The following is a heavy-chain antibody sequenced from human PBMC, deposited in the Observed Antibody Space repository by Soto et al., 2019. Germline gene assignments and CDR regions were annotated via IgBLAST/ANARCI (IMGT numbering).Heavy chain of an antibody. CDR3: ARGPAGGRDYYYYYMDV. D-gene: IGHD3-16*01. CDR2: IYYSGST. J-gene: IGHJ6*03. Sequence: PSETLSLTCTVSGGSISSYYWSWIRQPPGKGLEWIGYIYYSGSTNYNPSLKSRVTISVDTSKNQFSLKLSSVTAADTAVYYCARGPAGGRDYYYYYMDVWGKGTTVTVSS. V-gene: IGHV4-59*01. CDR1: GGSISSYY.